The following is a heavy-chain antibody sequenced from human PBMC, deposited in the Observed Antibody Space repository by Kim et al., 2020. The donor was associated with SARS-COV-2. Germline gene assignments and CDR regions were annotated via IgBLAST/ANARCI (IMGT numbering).Heavy chain of an antibody. CDR3: ARDPEVSAYYFDY. J-gene: IGHJ4*02. V-gene: IGHV4-4*06. Sequence: DHNPSLTSRVSMSVDTSNNQCSLRLNSVTAADTAVYYCARDPEVSAYYFDYWGQGALVTVSS.